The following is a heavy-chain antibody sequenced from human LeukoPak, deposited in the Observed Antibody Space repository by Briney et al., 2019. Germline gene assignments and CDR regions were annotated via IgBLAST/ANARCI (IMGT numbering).Heavy chain of an antibody. CDR3: AREFSDYVHYYYYMDV. Sequence: PSETLSLTCTVSGGSISSSSYYWGWIRQPPGKGLEWIGSIYYSGSTYYNPSLKSRVTISVDTSKNQFSLKLSSVTAADTAVYYCAREFSDYVHYYYYMDVWGKGTTVTVSS. V-gene: IGHV4-39*07. D-gene: IGHD4-17*01. J-gene: IGHJ6*03. CDR2: IYYSGST. CDR1: GGSISSSSYY.